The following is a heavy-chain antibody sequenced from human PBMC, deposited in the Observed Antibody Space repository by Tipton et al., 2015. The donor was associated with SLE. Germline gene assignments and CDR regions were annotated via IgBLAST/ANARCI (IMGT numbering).Heavy chain of an antibody. Sequence: SLRFSCAASGFTFSSYSMNWVRQAPGKGLEWVSSISSSSSYIYYADSVKGRFTISRDNAKNSLYLQMNSLRAEDTAVYYCARDPPYSSGCSDYWGQGTLVTVSS. CDR1: GFTFSSYS. D-gene: IGHD6-19*01. J-gene: IGHJ4*02. CDR2: ISSSSSYI. V-gene: IGHV3-21*03. CDR3: ARDPPYSSGCSDY.